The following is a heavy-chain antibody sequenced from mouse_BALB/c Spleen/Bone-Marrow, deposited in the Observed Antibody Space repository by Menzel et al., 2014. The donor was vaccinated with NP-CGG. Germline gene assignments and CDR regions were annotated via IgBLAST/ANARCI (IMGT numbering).Heavy chain of an antibody. CDR1: GFSLTSYG. CDR2: IWRGGST. V-gene: IGHV2-5*01. J-gene: IGHJ3*01. Sequence: VKLVESGPGLVQPSQSLSITCTVSGFSLTSYGVHWVRQSPGNGLEWLGVIWRGGSTDYNAAFMSRLSITKDNSKSQVFFKMNSLQTDDTAIYYCAKNEGGQLGPYWGQGTLVTVSA. D-gene: IGHD3-2*01. CDR3: AKNEGGQLGPY.